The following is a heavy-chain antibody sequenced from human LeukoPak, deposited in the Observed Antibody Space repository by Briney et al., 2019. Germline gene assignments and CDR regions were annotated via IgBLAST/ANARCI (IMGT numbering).Heavy chain of an antibody. CDR3: ARDLEYSSSWYGPLDY. V-gene: IGHV3-7*01. Sequence: PGGSLRLSCAASGFMFSTYWMSWVRQAPGKGLEWVANIKQDGSEKYYVDSVKGRFTIARDNAKNSLYLQMNSLRAEDTAVYYCARDLEYSSSWYGPLDYWGQGPLVSVSS. D-gene: IGHD6-13*01. CDR1: GFMFSTYW. J-gene: IGHJ4*02. CDR2: IKQDGSEK.